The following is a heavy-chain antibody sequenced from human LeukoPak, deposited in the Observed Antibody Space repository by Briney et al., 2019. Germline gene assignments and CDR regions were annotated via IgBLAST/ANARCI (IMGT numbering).Heavy chain of an antibody. V-gene: IGHV3-11*01. CDR3: AASLRFPGWFDP. J-gene: IGHJ5*02. CDR1: GFTFSDYY. Sequence: GGSLRLSCSASGFTFSDYYMSWIRQAPGKGLEWVSYISSSGSAIYYADSVKGRFTISRDNAKNSLYLQMNSLRAEDTVVYYCAASLRFPGWFDPWGQGTLVTVSS. D-gene: IGHD3-16*01. CDR2: ISSSGSAI.